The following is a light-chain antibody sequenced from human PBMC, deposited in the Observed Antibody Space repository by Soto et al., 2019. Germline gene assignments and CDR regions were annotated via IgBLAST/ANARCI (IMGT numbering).Light chain of an antibody. V-gene: IGKV1-9*01. J-gene: IGKJ3*01. CDR3: QQLNSYLFT. Sequence: DIQLTQSPSFLSASVGDRVTITCRASQGISSYLAWYQQKPGKAPKLLIYAASTLQSGVPSRFSGSGSGTEVTLTISSLQHEDFATYYCQQLNSYLFTFGPGTKVDIK. CDR2: AAS. CDR1: QGISSY.